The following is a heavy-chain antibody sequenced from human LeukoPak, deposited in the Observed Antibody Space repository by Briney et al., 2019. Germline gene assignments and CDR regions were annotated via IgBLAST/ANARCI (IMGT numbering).Heavy chain of an antibody. CDR2: INLDGSEK. CDR3: ARSYWGLDV. Sequence: PGGSLRPSCVVSGFSFSSFWMTWVRQAPGKGLEWVANINLDGSEKYYVESVKGRFTISRDNAENSLFLQLNSLRAEDTAVYYRARSYWGLDVWGKGTTVTVSS. V-gene: IGHV3-7*01. CDR1: GFSFSSFW. J-gene: IGHJ6*04. D-gene: IGHD7-27*01.